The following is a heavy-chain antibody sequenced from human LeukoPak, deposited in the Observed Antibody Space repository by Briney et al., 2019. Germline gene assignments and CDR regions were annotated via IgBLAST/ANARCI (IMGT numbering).Heavy chain of an antibody. D-gene: IGHD2-15*01. V-gene: IGHV1-2*04. CDR3: ARVGYCSGDRCYLHFDY. CDR2: INPKNGDT. Sequence: WASVKVSCKASGYIFTDYYIHWMRQAPGQGLEWMGWINPKNGDTHYAQKFQGWVTMTRDTSITTVYMELNRLTSDDTALCYCARVGYCSGDRCYLHFDYWGQGTLVTVSS. CDR1: GYIFTDYY. J-gene: IGHJ4*02.